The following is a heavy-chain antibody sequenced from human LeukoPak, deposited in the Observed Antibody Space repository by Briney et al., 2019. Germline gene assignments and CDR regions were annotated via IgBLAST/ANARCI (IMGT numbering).Heavy chain of an antibody. D-gene: IGHD1-14*01. CDR2: INHSGST. Sequence: SETLSLTCAVYGGSFSGYYWSWIRQPPGKGLEWIGEINHSGSTNYNPSLKSRVTISVDTSKNQFSLKLSPVTAADTAVYYCARSRNNWFDPWGQGTLVTVSS. V-gene: IGHV4-34*01. CDR1: GGSFSGYY. J-gene: IGHJ5*02. CDR3: ARSRNNWFDP.